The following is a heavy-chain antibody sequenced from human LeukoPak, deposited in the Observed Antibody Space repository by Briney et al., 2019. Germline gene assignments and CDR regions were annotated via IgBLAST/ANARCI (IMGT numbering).Heavy chain of an antibody. CDR1: GYTFTSYG. CDR3: ARDRFLRWTSFDY. D-gene: IGHD4-23*01. CDR2: ISVYNGNT. V-gene: IGHV1-18*01. J-gene: IGHJ4*02. Sequence: GASVKVSCKASGYTFTSYGITWVRQAPGQGLEWMGWISVYNGNTNYAQKLQDRVTLTTDTSTTTAYMELRSLRSDDTAVYYCARDRFLRWTSFDYWGQGTLVTVSS.